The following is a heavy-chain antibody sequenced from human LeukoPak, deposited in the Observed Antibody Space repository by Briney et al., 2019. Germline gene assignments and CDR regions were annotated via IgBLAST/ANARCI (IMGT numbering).Heavy chain of an antibody. D-gene: IGHD3-22*01. J-gene: IGHJ6*03. V-gene: IGHV3-48*04. CDR2: ISSSSSTI. Sequence: GGSLRLSCAASGFTFSSYSMNWVRQAPGKGLEWVSYISSSSSTIYYADSVKGRFTISRDNAKNSLYLQMNSLRVEDTAVYYCASRPDYDRSQYYYMDVWGKGTTVTVSS. CDR3: ASRPDYDRSQYYYMDV. CDR1: GFTFSSYS.